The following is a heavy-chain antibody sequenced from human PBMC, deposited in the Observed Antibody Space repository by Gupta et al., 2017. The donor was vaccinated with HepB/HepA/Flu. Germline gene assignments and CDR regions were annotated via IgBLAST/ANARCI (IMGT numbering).Heavy chain of an antibody. CDR1: GFTFSSYA. CDR2: KSYDGSNK. D-gene: IGHD2-15*01. J-gene: IGHJ5*02. V-gene: IGHV3-30-3*01. CDR3: ARDGIERYCSGGSCYVEAAWFDP. Sequence: QVQLVESGGGVVQPGRSLRLSCAASGFTFSSYAMLWVRQAPGKGLEWVAVKSYDGSNKYYADSVKGRFTSDRDNSKNTLYLQMNSRRAEDTAVYYWARDGIERYCSGGSCYVEAAWFDPWGQGTLVTVSS.